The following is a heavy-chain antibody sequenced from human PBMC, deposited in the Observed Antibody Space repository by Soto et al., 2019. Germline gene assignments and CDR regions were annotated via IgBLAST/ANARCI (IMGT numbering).Heavy chain of an antibody. CDR3: ARWNTMIQMGFVAI. V-gene: IGHV4-59*01. Sequence: SEKLSHTYTVSGGSISSYYWSWIRQPPGKGLEWIGYIYYSGSTNYNPSLKSRVTISVDTSKNQFSLKLSSVTAADTAVYYCARWNTMIQMGFVAIWGKGRMIT. CDR1: GGSISSYY. CDR2: IYYSGST. D-gene: IGHD3-22*01. J-gene: IGHJ3*02.